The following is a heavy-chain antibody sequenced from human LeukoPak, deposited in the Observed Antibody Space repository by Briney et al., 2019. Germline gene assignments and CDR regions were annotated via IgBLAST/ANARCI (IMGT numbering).Heavy chain of an antibody. Sequence: PGGSLRLSCAASGFTFSSYSMNWVRQAPGKGLEWVSCISSSSSYTYNADSVKGRFTISRDNAKNSLYLQMNSLRAEDTAVYYCARAHNWKYGTFDYWGQGTLVTVSS. V-gene: IGHV3-21*01. D-gene: IGHD1-20*01. J-gene: IGHJ4*02. CDR1: GFTFSSYS. CDR2: ISSSSSYT. CDR3: ARAHNWKYGTFDY.